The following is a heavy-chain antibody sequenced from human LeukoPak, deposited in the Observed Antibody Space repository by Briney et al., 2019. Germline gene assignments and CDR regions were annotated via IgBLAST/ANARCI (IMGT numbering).Heavy chain of an antibody. J-gene: IGHJ4*02. Sequence: GGSLRLSCTASGFTFSNYWMHWVRQVPGKGLVWVSRINTGGGSTTYADSVKGRFTISRDNAKNTLYLQMNSLRVEDTAVYYCARSNQADDYWGQGTMVTVSS. D-gene: IGHD4-11*01. CDR3: ARSNQADDY. V-gene: IGHV3-74*01. CDR2: INTGGGST. CDR1: GFTFSNYW.